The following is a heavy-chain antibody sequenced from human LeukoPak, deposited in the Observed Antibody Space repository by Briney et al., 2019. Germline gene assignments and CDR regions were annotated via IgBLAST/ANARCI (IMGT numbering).Heavy chain of an antibody. CDR3: ARLRYSSGWYRFDY. Sequence: SETLSLTCAVYGGSFSGYYWSWIRQPPGKGLEWIGEINHSGSTNYNPSLKSRVTISVDTSKNQFSLKLCSVTAADTAVYYCARLRYSSGWYRFDYWGQGTLVTVSS. V-gene: IGHV4-34*01. J-gene: IGHJ4*02. CDR2: INHSGST. CDR1: GGSFSGYY. D-gene: IGHD6-19*01.